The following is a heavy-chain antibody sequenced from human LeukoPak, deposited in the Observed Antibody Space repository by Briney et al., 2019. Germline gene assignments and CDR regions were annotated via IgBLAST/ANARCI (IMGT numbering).Heavy chain of an antibody. J-gene: IGHJ4*02. CDR3: ARHPELYFFDY. CDR2: ISYSGST. V-gene: IGHV4-59*08. Sequence: SETLSLTCTASGGSISSYYWSWIRQPPGRGLEWIGYISYSGSTNYNPSLKSRVTISADTSKNQVSLTLSSVTAADTAVYYCARHPELYFFDYWGQGTLVTVSS. D-gene: IGHD3-10*01. CDR1: GGSISSYY.